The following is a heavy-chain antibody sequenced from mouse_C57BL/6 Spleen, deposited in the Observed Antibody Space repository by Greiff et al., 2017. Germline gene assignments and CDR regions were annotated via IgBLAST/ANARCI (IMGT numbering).Heavy chain of an antibody. CDR3: TTSGTAYYFDY. Sequence: VQLQQSGAELVRPGASVTLSCTASGFNIKDYYMHWVKQRPEQGLEWLGRIDPEDGDTEYAPKFQGQATMTADTYSNTAYLQLSSLTSEDTAVYYCTTSGTAYYFDYWGQGTTLTVSS. CDR2: IDPEDGDT. CDR1: GFNIKDYY. J-gene: IGHJ2*01. D-gene: IGHD1-1*01. V-gene: IGHV14-1*01.